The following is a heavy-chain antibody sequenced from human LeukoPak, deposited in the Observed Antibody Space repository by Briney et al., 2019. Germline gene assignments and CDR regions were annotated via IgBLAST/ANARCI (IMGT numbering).Heavy chain of an antibody. J-gene: IGHJ6*02. Sequence: ASVKVPCKASGYTFTGYYMHWVRQAPGQGLEWMGWINPNSGGTNYAQKFQGRVTMTRDTSISTAYMELSRLRSDDTAVYYCAREFPLDSSSNYYYYGMDVWGQGTTVTVSS. CDR3: AREFPLDSSSNYYYYGMDV. CDR2: INPNSGGT. CDR1: GYTFTGYY. V-gene: IGHV1-2*02. D-gene: IGHD6-6*01.